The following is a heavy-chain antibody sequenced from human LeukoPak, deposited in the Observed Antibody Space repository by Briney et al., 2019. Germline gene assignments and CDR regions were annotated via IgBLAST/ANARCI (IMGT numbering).Heavy chain of an antibody. Sequence: PGGSLRLSCAASGFTFGDLWMTWVRQAPGKGLEWVANMKQDGSETYYVDSVKGRFTVSRDNAKNSLYLQMNSLRVEDTAVYYCARGGSDSSWYWVYWGQGTLVTVSS. D-gene: IGHD6-13*01. V-gene: IGHV3-7*04. CDR2: MKQDGSET. CDR1: GFTFGDLW. J-gene: IGHJ4*02. CDR3: ARGGSDSSWYWVY.